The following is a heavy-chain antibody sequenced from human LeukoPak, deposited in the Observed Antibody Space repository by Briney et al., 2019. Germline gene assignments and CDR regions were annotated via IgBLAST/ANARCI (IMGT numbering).Heavy chain of an antibody. CDR2: FDPEDGET. CDR3: ATEYSSSWYSVY. Sequence: EASVKVSCKVSGYTLTELSMHWVRQAPGKGFEWMGGFDPEDGETIYAQKFQGRVTMTEDTSTDTAYMELSSLRSEDTAVYYCATEYSSSWYSVYWGQGTLVTVSS. J-gene: IGHJ4*02. D-gene: IGHD6-13*01. V-gene: IGHV1-24*01. CDR1: GYTLTELS.